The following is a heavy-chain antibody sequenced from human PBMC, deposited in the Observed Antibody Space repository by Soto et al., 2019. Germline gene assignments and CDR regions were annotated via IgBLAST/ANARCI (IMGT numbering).Heavy chain of an antibody. CDR3: ARQMSGFWSGYLHVGGWFDP. Sequence: QLQLQESGPGLVKPSETLSLTCTVSGGSISSSSYYWGWIRQPPGKGLEWIGSIYYSGSTYYHPSPKRRVTISVDTSKNQFSLKLSSVTAADTAVYYCARQMSGFWSGYLHVGGWFDPWGQGTLVTVSS. V-gene: IGHV4-39*01. D-gene: IGHD3-3*01. J-gene: IGHJ5*02. CDR2: IYYSGST. CDR1: GGSISSSSYY.